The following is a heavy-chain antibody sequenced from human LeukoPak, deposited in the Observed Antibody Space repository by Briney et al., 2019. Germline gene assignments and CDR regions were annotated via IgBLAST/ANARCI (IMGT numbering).Heavy chain of an antibody. V-gene: IGHV3-23*01. CDR3: AKDVAPDSGWDLDY. CDR1: GFTFSTYT. Sequence: GGSLRLSCAASGFTFSTYTMSWVRQAPGKGLEWVSSIYNSGAGIFYADSVKGRFTISRGNSKNTLYLQMNSLRAEDTAVYYCAKDVAPDSGWDLDYWGQGTLVTVSS. CDR2: IYNSGAGI. D-gene: IGHD6-19*01. J-gene: IGHJ4*02.